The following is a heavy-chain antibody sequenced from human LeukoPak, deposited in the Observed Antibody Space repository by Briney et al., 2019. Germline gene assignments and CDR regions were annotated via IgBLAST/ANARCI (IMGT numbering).Heavy chain of an antibody. CDR3: AGRHCSGGGCYFAGADPFDY. CDR2: IHSGGNI. Sequence: GSLRLSCAASGFTVSSTYMSWVRQAPGKGLEWVSVIHSGGNIYYIESVKGRFTISRDTSKNTLYLQMNSLRAEDTAVYFCAGRHCSGGGCYFAGADPFDYWGQGTLVTVSS. V-gene: IGHV3-53*01. J-gene: IGHJ4*02. D-gene: IGHD2-15*01. CDR1: GFTVSSTY.